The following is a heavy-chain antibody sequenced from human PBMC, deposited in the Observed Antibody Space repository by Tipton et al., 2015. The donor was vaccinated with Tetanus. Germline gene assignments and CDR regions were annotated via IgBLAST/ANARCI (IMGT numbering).Heavy chain of an antibody. CDR3: ARANNDYPKKGPFDY. D-gene: IGHD5-12*01. CDR1: DGSSRNYY. J-gene: IGHJ4*02. V-gene: IGHV4-59*12. CDR2: IYYFTPRI. Sequence: TLSLTCSVSDGSSRNYYWSWIRQPPGKGLEWIGNIYYFTPRISHTPSLDGRVSISVDTSQNHFSLGLTSVTAADTAVYYCARANNDYPKKGPFDYWGQGILVTVSS.